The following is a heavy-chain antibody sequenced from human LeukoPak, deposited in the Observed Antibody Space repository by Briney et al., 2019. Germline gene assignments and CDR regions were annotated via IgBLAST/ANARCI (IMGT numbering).Heavy chain of an antibody. Sequence: GASVKVSCKASGYTFTGYYMHWERQAPGQGLEWMGWINPNSGGTNYAQKFQGRVTMTRDTSISTACMELSRLRSDDTAVYYCARVGYCSSTSCFDWFDPWGQGTLVTVSS. J-gene: IGHJ5*02. D-gene: IGHD2-2*03. CDR1: GYTFTGYY. CDR3: ARVGYCSSTSCFDWFDP. V-gene: IGHV1-2*02. CDR2: INPNSGGT.